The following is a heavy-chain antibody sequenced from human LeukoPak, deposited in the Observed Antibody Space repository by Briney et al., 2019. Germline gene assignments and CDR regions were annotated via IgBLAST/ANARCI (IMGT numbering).Heavy chain of an antibody. CDR2: IYYSGST. CDR1: GGSISSGGYY. J-gene: IGHJ4*02. Sequence: PSETLSLTCTVSGGSISSGGYYWSWIRQHPGKGLEWIGYIYYSGSTYYNPSLKSRVTISVDTSKNQFSLKLSSVTAADTAVYYCASQGPSGSIYGPIDYWGQGTLVTVSS. D-gene: IGHD3-10*01. V-gene: IGHV4-31*03. CDR3: ASQGPSGSIYGPIDY.